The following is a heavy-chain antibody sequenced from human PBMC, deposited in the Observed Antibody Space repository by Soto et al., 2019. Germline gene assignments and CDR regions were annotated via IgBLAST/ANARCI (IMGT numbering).Heavy chain of an antibody. Sequence: SETLSLTCAVYGGSFSGYYWSWIRQPPGKGLEWIGEINHSGSTNYNPSLKSRVTISVDTSKNQFSLKLSSVTAADTAVYYCARASVWAYSSDRNWFDPWSQGTLVTVSS. J-gene: IGHJ5*02. V-gene: IGHV4-34*01. CDR1: GGSFSGYY. CDR2: INHSGST. CDR3: ARASVWAYSSDRNWFDP. D-gene: IGHD6-19*01.